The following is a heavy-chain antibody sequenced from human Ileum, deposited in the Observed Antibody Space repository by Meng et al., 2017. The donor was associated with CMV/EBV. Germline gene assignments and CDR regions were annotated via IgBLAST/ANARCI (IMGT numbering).Heavy chain of an antibody. CDR2: IYYSGST. V-gene: IGHV4-39*07. D-gene: IGHD3-9*01. CDR1: GGSLGSSDYY. J-gene: IGHJ4*02. Sequence: QVEMKALGPGLVKPSETLSLTCTVSGGSLGSSDYYWGWIRQPPGKGLEWIATIYYSGSTYYNPSLKTPVTISVDTSKNQFSLRLSSVTAADTAVYYCAGGIKTGIVDYWGQGTLVTVSS. CDR3: AGGIKTGIVDY.